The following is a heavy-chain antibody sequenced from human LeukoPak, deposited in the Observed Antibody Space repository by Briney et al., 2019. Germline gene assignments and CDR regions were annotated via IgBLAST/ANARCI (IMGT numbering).Heavy chain of an antibody. CDR1: GVSFSGYY. CDR3: ARVEYYYYGMDV. CDR2: INHSGST. J-gene: IGHJ6*02. V-gene: IGHV4-34*01. Sequence: SETLSLTCAVYGVSFSGYYWSWIRQPPGKGLEWIGEINHSGSTNYNPSLKSRVTISVDTSKNQFSLKLSSVTAADTAVYYCARVEYYYYGMDVWGQGTTVTVSS.